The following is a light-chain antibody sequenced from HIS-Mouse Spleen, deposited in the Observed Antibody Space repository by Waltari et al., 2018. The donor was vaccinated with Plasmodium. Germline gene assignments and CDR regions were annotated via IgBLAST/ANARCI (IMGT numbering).Light chain of an antibody. CDR3: CSYAGSYNVV. V-gene: IGLV2-11*01. J-gene: IGLJ2*01. CDR1: SSDVGGYNY. Sequence: QSALTQPRPVSGSPGTYVTISCTGTSSDVGGYNYVSWYQQHPGKSPKLMTYDVSMRPSGVPDRFSGSKSGNTASLTISGLQAEDEADYYCCSYAGSYNVVFGGGTKLTVL. CDR2: DVS.